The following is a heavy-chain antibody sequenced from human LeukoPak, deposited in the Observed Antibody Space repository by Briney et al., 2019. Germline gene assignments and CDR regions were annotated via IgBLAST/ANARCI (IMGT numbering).Heavy chain of an antibody. CDR2: INHSGST. CDR1: GVSFSGYY. Sequence: SETLSLTCAVYGVSFSGYYWSWIRQPPGKGLEWIGEINHSGSTNYNPSLKSRVTISVDTSKNQFSLKLSSVTAADTAVYYCASSNLNGDYDNFYWGQGTLVTVSS. D-gene: IGHD4-17*01. V-gene: IGHV4-34*01. CDR3: ASSNLNGDYDNFY. J-gene: IGHJ4*02.